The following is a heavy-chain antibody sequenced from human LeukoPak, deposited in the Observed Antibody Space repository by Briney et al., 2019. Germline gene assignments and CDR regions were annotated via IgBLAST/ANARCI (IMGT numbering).Heavy chain of an antibody. V-gene: IGHV4-59*01. CDR3: AREDSTSAFDF. CDR2: SGST. J-gene: IGHJ4*02. D-gene: IGHD2-2*01. CDR1: GGSISTYY. Sequence: SETLSLTCTVSGGSISTYYWSWIRQPPGKGLEWIGYSGSTNYNPSLKSRVTISVDTSKNQFSLRLSSVTAADTAVYYCAREDSTSAFDFWGQGTLVTVSS.